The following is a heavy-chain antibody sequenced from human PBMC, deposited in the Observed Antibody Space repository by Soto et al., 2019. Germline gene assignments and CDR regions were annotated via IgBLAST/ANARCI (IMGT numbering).Heavy chain of an antibody. CDR1: GFTFSSYA. J-gene: IGHJ4*02. V-gene: IGHV3-23*01. D-gene: IGHD4-4*01. CDR3: AKKSEDVTTAYYFDY. CDR2: ISGSGRST. Sequence: GGSLRLSCAASGFTFSSYAMSWVRQAPGKGLEWVSAISGSGRSTYYADSVKGRFTISRDNSKNTLYLQMNSLRAEGTAVYFCAKKSEDVTTAYYFDYWGQGALVTVSS.